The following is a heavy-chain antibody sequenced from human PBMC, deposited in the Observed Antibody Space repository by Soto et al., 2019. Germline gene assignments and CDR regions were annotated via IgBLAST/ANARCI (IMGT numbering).Heavy chain of an antibody. CDR3: ATSFGSGYRAFDS. J-gene: IGHJ4*02. Sequence: QVQLVQSGAEVKKPGSSVKVSCKASGDTFNFYTINWVRQAPGLGLEWMGRFNPILSMSNSGLGFQGRVTLTADKSTSTAYMVLSSLRSDDTAVYYCATSFGSGYRAFDSWGQGVLVTVSS. V-gene: IGHV1-69*02. CDR2: FNPILSMS. CDR1: GDTFNFYT. D-gene: IGHD3-10*01.